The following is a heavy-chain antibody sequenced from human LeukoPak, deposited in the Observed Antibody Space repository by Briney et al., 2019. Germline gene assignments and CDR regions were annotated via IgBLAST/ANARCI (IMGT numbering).Heavy chain of an antibody. CDR1: GFTVSSNY. CDR2: IYSGGST. J-gene: IGHJ4*02. Sequence: PGGSLRLSCAASGFTVSSNYMSWVRQAPGKGLEWVSVIYSGGSTYYTDSVKGRFTISRDNSKSTLYLQMNSLRAEDTAIYYCAVRISWPYWGQGTQVTVSS. D-gene: IGHD1-14*01. CDR3: AVRISWPY. V-gene: IGHV3-53*01.